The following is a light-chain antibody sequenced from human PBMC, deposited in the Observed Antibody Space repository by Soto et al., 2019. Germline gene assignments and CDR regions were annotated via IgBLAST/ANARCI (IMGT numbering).Light chain of an antibody. J-gene: IGKJ4*01. Sequence: EIVLTQSPATLSLSPGERATLSCRAGQSVSNYLGWYQQKSGQAPRLLISDVSNRATGIPDRFSGSGSGTDYTLTSSSLEPDDFAVYYCQHRVNGPTFGGGTKVEIK. CDR2: DVS. CDR1: QSVSNY. V-gene: IGKV3-11*01. CDR3: QHRVNGPT.